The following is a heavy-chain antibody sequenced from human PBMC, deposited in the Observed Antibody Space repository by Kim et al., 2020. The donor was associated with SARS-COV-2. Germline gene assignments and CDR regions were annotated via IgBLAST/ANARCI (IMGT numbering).Heavy chain of an antibody. CDR2: INHSGST. CDR3: ARGMNDSRPRY. D-gene: IGHD3-22*01. J-gene: IGHJ4*02. CDR1: GGSFSGYY. Sequence: SETLSLTCAVYGGSFSGYYWSWIRQPPGKGLEWIGEINHSGSTNYNPSLKSRVTISVDTSKNQFSLKLSSVTAADTAVYYCARGMNDSRPRYWGQGTLVTVSS. V-gene: IGHV4-34*01.